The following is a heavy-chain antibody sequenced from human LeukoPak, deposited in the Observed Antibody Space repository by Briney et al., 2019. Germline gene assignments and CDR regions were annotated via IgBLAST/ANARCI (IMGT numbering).Heavy chain of an antibody. V-gene: IGHV1-69*05. CDR2: IIPIFGTA. Sequence: SVKVSCKASGYTFTSYGISWVRQAPGQGLEWMGGIIPIFGTANYAQKFQGRVTITTDESTSTAYMELSSLRSEDTAVYYCATRNWNYPFYYYMDVWGKGTTVTVSS. CDR1: GYTFTSYG. CDR3: ATRNWNYPFYYYMDV. D-gene: IGHD1-7*01. J-gene: IGHJ6*03.